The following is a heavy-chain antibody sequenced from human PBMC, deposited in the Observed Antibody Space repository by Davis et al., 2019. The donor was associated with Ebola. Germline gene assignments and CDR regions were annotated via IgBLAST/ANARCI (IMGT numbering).Heavy chain of an antibody. J-gene: IGHJ4*02. CDR3: TRGAHEVVIGDY. D-gene: IGHD3-22*01. Sequence: ASVKVSCKASGYTFTSYGISWVRQAPGQGLEWMGWISAYNGNTNYAQKLQGRVTMTTDTSTSTAYMELRSLRSDDTAVYYRTRGAHEVVIGDYWGQGTLVTVSS. CDR2: ISAYNGNT. CDR1: GYTFTSYG. V-gene: IGHV1-18*01.